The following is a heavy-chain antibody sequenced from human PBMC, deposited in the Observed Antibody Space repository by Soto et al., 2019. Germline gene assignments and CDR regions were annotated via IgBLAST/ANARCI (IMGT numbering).Heavy chain of an antibody. CDR2: IHYNGNT. J-gene: IGHJ6*02. V-gene: IGHV4-59*12. CDR3: AREGALLFGGNSDYYSTMDV. Sequence: SETLSVTCTVSGDSISAYSWSWVRQPPGKGLEWIGNIHYNGNTKYNPSLKSRVTMSVDTSKNQFSLKLSSVTAADTAFYYCAREGALLFGGNSDYYSTMDVWGQGTTVTVS. D-gene: IGHD2-21*02. CDR1: GDSISAYS.